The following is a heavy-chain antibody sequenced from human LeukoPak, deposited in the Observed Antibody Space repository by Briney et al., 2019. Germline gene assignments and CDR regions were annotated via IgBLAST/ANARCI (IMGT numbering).Heavy chain of an antibody. CDR2: INAGNGNT. CDR3: ATESGSSSSLYDY. J-gene: IGHJ4*02. D-gene: IGHD6-6*01. Sequence: ASVKVSCKASGYTFTSYAMHWVRQAPGQRLEWMGWINAGNGNTKYSRKFQGRVTMTEDTSTDTAYMELSSLRSEDTAVYYCATESGSSSSLYDYWGQGTLSPSPQ. V-gene: IGHV1-3*01. CDR1: GYTFTSYA.